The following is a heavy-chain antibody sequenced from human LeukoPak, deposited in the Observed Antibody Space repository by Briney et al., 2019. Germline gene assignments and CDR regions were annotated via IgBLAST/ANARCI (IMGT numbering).Heavy chain of an antibody. CDR3: ARDTHMERGLDP. CDR2: IIPIFGTA. J-gene: IGHJ5*02. Sequence: SVKVSCKGSGGAFSSYTISWGRQAPGQGLEWMGRIIPIFGTANNAQKLQGRVTITPDESTSTAYMELSSRRSEGTAVYYCARDTHMERGLDPWGQGTLVTVSS. CDR1: GGAFSSYT. D-gene: IGHD2-21*01. V-gene: IGHV1-69*13.